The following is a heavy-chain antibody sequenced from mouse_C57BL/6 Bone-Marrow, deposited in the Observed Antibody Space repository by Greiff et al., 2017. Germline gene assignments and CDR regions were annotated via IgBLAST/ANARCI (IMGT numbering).Heavy chain of an antibody. D-gene: IGHD2-3*01. CDR1: GYTFTSYW. Sequence: VQLQQPGAELVMPGASVKLSCKASGYTFTSYWMHWVKQRPGQGLEWIGEIDPSDSYTNYNHKFKGKSTLTVDKSSSTTYMQLSSLTSEDSAVYDGARESYDGYDAMDYWGQGTSVTVSS. CDR2: IDPSDSYT. J-gene: IGHJ4*01. V-gene: IGHV1-69*01. CDR3: ARESYDGYDAMDY.